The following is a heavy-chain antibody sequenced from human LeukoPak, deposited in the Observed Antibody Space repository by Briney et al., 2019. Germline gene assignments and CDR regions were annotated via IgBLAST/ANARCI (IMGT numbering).Heavy chain of an antibody. CDR3: TREYLTVSYFDY. D-gene: IGHD4-11*01. Sequence: GGSLRLSCAASGLTFSSYWMSWVRQAPGKGLEWVANIKQDGSEQYYVDSVKGRFTISRDNAKNSLFLQMNSLRGEDTAVYYCTREYLTVSYFDYWGQGTLVTVSS. CDR1: GLTFSSYW. CDR2: IKQDGSEQ. V-gene: IGHV3-7*05. J-gene: IGHJ4*02.